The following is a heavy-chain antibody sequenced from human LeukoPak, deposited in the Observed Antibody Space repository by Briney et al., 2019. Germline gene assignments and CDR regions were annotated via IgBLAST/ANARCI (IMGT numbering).Heavy chain of an antibody. D-gene: IGHD2-15*01. CDR3: ARDGGLHTNFDY. V-gene: IGHV3-7*01. CDR1: GFSFRNYW. J-gene: IGHJ4*02. Sequence: GGSLRLSCAASGFSFRNYWMGWVRQAPGKGLEWMANTKPDGSAEYYADSVRGRFSTSRDNANNLLYLQMNSLRAEDTAVYYCARDGGLHTNFDYWGQGTLVTVSS. CDR2: TKPDGSAE.